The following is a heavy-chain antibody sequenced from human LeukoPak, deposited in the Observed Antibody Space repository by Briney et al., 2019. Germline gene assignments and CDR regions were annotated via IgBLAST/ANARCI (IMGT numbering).Heavy chain of an antibody. CDR3: ARWGVGSGWTYYFDY. Sequence: PSGALSLTCGDSVDSLSSSNWWRWVRQPPGKGLEGIGEIYHSGRTNYNPSLKSRVTISVDKSKNQFSLSLSSVTAADTAVYYCARWGVGSGWTYYFDYWGQGTLVTVSS. CDR2: IYHSGRT. CDR1: VDSLSSSNW. D-gene: IGHD6-19*01. J-gene: IGHJ4*02. V-gene: IGHV4-4*02.